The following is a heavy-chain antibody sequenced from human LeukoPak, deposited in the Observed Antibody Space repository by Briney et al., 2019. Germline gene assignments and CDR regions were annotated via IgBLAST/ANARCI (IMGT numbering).Heavy chain of an antibody. D-gene: IGHD3-22*01. CDR1: GGSFSGYY. J-gene: IGHJ3*02. CDR2: INHSGST. V-gene: IGHV4-34*01. CDR3: AREGYYSSGYQGAFDI. Sequence: SETLSLTCAVYGGSFSGYYWSWIRQPPGKGLEWIGEINHSGSTNYNPSLKSRVTISVDTSKNQFSLKLSSVTAADTAVYYCAREGYYSSGYQGAFDIWGQGTMVTVSS.